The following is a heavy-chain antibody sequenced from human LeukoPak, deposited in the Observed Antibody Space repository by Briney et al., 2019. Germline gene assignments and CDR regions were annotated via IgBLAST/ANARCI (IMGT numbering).Heavy chain of an antibody. D-gene: IGHD1-26*01. V-gene: IGHV3-30-3*01. J-gene: IGHJ3*02. Sequence: GRSLRLSCAASGFTFSSYAMHWVRQAPGKGLEWVAVISYDGSNKYYADSVKGRFTISRDNSKNTLYLQMNSLRAEDTAVYYCARIIVGATYARSGDAFDIWGQGTMVTVSS. CDR2: ISYDGSNK. CDR1: GFTFSSYA. CDR3: ARIIVGATYARSGDAFDI.